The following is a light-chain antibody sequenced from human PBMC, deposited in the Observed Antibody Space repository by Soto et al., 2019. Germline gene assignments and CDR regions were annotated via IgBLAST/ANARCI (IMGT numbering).Light chain of an antibody. Sequence: QSALTQPASVSGSPGQSITISCAGTTSDIGAYNYVSWFQQHPGTAPRLIIYEVSNRPSGVSNRFSGSKSGNTASLTISGLQDEDEADYYCKSNAITNTWLFGGGTKLTVL. CDR1: TSDIGAYNY. CDR2: EVS. CDR3: KSNAITNTWL. J-gene: IGLJ3*02. V-gene: IGLV2-14*01.